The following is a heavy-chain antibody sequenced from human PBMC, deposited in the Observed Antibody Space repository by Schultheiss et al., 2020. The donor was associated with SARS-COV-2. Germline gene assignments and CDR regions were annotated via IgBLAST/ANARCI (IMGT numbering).Heavy chain of an antibody. CDR2: IWYDGSNK. CDR3: AKDIRIAARPGSGMDV. Sequence: GESLKISCAASGFTFSSYAMSWVRQAPGKGLEWVAVIWYDGSNKYYADSVKGRFTISRDNSKNTLYLQMNSLRAEDTALYYCAKDIRIAARPGSGMDVWGQGTTVTVSS. D-gene: IGHD6-6*01. CDR1: GFTFSSYA. J-gene: IGHJ6*02. V-gene: IGHV3-30*02.